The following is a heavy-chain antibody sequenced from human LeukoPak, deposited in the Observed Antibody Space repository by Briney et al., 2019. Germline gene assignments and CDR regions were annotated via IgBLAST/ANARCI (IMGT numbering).Heavy chain of an antibody. J-gene: IGHJ4*02. CDR3: AREVVTDFDY. D-gene: IGHD3-22*01. CDR2: IGRSGDRTT. Sequence: GGSLRLSCAASGFTVSIYSLNWVRQAPGKGLEWVACIGRSGDRTTKYADSVKGRFTISRDNAEDSLFLQMNSLRAEDTAVYYCAREVVTDFDYWGQGTLVTVSS. CDR1: GFTVSIYS. V-gene: IGHV3-48*04.